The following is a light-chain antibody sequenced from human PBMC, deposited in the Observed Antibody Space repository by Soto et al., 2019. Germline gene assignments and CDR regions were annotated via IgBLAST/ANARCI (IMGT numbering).Light chain of an antibody. CDR2: AVN. CDR3: SSYRSSDTLEV. V-gene: IGLV2-14*01. CDR1: SEDIGAYDY. J-gene: IGLJ1*01. Sequence: VLTQPASVSASPGQSIFISCTGTSEDIGAYDYVSWYQLHPGKAPKLILYAVNDRPSGVSSRFSGSKSGNTASLTISGVQPDDDADYYCSSYRSSDTLEVFGTGTKATVL.